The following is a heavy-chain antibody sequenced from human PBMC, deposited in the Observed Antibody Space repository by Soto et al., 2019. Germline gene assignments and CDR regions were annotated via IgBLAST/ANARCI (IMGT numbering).Heavy chain of an antibody. CDR2: INTNTGNP. CDR1: GYTFTSYA. D-gene: IGHD2-2*01. V-gene: IGHV7-4-1*01. J-gene: IGHJ5*02. CDR3: ARDVTDIVVVPAAMTNWFDP. Sequence: GASVKVSCKASGYTFTSYAMNWVRQAPGQGLEWMGWINTNTGNPTYAQGFTGRFVFSLDTSVSTAYLQICSLKAEDTAVYYCARDVTDIVVVPAAMTNWFDPWGQGTLVTVSS.